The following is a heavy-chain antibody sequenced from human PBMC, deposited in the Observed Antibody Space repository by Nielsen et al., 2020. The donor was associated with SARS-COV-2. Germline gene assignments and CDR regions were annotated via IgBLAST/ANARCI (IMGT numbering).Heavy chain of an antibody. CDR2: VSASGGST. V-gene: IGHV3-23*01. D-gene: IGHD3-10*01. Sequence: GESLKISCAASGFTFNIYAMAWVRRAPGRGLQWVTGVSASGGSTYYTDSVKGRFSISRDNSKNTLYLQMHSLSVEDTAVYYWAKDGVVRGDALDLWGQGTMVTVSS. CDR3: AKDGVVRGDALDL. CDR1: GFTFNIYA. J-gene: IGHJ3*01.